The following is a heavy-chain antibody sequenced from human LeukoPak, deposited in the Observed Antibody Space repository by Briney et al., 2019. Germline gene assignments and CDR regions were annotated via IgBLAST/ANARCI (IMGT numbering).Heavy chain of an antibody. V-gene: IGHV3-74*01. J-gene: IGHJ5*02. Sequence: GGSLRLSCAASGFTFSSYWMHWVRQAPGKGLVWVSRINSDGSSTSYADSEKGRFTISRDNAKNTLYLQMNSLRAEDTAVYYCARSGGTTVVTSRFDPWGQGTLVTVSS. CDR3: ARSGGTTVVTSRFDP. D-gene: IGHD4-23*01. CDR2: INSDGSST. CDR1: GFTFSSYW.